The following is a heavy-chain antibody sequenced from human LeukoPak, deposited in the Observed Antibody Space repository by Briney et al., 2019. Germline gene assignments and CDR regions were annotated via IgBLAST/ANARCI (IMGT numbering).Heavy chain of an antibody. J-gene: IGHJ4*02. CDR1: GITLSNYG. CDR3: AKRGVLIRVFLVGFHKEAYYFDS. Sequence: GRSLSLSCAVSGITLSNYGMSWVRQAPGKGLEWVAGLSGSGGGPNYADSVQGRFNISRDNPKNTLYLQMNSLRAEDTAVYFCAKRGVLIRVFLVGFHKEAYYFDSWGQGALVTVSS. V-gene: IGHV3-23*01. CDR2: LSGSGGGP. D-gene: IGHD3-10*01.